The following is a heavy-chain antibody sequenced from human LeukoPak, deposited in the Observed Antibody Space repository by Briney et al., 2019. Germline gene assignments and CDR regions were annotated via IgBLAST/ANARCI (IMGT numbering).Heavy chain of an antibody. Sequence: GGSLRLSCAASGFTVSTNYMTWVRQAPGKGLEWVSVIYSRGRTYYADSVKGRFTISRDSSKNMLYLQMNSLRAEDTAVYYCARTSSSWTRYAFDLWGQGTMVTVYS. CDR1: GFTVSTNY. D-gene: IGHD6-13*01. CDR3: ARTSSSWTRYAFDL. CDR2: IYSRGRT. J-gene: IGHJ3*01. V-gene: IGHV3-53*01.